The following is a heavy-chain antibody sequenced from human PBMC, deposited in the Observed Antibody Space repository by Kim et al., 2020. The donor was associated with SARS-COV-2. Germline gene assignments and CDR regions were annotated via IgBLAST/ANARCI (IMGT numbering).Heavy chain of an antibody. D-gene: IGHD2-15*01. J-gene: IGHJ5*02. Sequence: SQTLSLTCAISGDSVSSNSAAWNWIRQSPSTGLEWLGRTYYRSKWYNDYAVSVKSRITINPDTSKNQFSLQLNSVTPEDTAVYYCARDPLYCSGGSCANWFDPWGQGTLVTVSS. CDR1: GDSVSSNSAA. CDR3: ARDPLYCSGGSCANWFDP. V-gene: IGHV6-1*01. CDR2: TYYRSKWYN.